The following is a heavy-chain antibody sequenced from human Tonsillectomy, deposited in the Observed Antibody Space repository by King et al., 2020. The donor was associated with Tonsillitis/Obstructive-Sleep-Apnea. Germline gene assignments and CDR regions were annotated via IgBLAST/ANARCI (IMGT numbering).Heavy chain of an antibody. Sequence: VQLVESGGGLVQPGGSLRLSCAASGFTFSSYAMNWVRQAPGKGLEWVSAISGSDITTYYADSGKGRFTISSDNSKNTLYLQMNSLRAEATAVYYCAKDLLAIDGPGPWGQGTLVTVSS. J-gene: IGHJ5*02. CDR3: AKDLLAIDGPGP. V-gene: IGHV3-23*04. CDR2: ISGSDITT. CDR1: GFTFSSYA. D-gene: IGHD2-15*01.